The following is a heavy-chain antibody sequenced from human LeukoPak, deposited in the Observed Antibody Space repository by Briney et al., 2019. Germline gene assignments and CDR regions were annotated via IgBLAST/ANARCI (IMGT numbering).Heavy chain of an antibody. J-gene: IGHJ4*02. CDR2: IYHSGST. D-gene: IGHD1-26*01. Sequence: PSETLSLTCAVYGGSFSGYYWSWIRQPPGKGLEWIGSIYHSGSTYYNPSLKSRVTISVDTSKNQFSLKLSSVTAADTAVYYCARRGWELPEPFDYWGQGTLVTVSS. V-gene: IGHV4-34*01. CDR3: ARRGWELPEPFDY. CDR1: GGSFSGYY.